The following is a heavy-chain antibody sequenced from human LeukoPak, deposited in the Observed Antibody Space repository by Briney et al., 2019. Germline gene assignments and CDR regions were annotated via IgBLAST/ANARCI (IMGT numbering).Heavy chain of an antibody. J-gene: IGHJ5*02. CDR3: ARSRYGDYSP. D-gene: IGHD4-17*01. Sequence: ASVKVSCKTSGYTFTNYDINWVRQASGQGLEWMGWMNPNTGNTGYAQKFQGRVTMTRDTSTNTAYMELRSLRSEDTAVYFCARSRYGDYSPWGQGTLVTVSS. V-gene: IGHV1-8*01. CDR1: GYTFTNYD. CDR2: MNPNTGNT.